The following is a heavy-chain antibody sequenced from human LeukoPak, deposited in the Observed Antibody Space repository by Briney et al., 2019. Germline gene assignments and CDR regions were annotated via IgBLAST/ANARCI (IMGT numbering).Heavy chain of an antibody. J-gene: IGHJ6*02. D-gene: IGHD6-13*01. CDR2: ISAYNGNT. V-gene: IGHV1-18*04. CDR3: ARDRIAAAGPDYYYYYGMDV. CDR1: GYTFTGYY. Sequence: ASVKVSCKASGYTFTGYYMHWVRQAPGQGLEWMGWISAYNGNTNYAQKLQGRVTMTTDTSTSTAYMELRSLRSDDTAVYYCARDRIAAAGPDYYYYYGMDVWGQGTTVTVSS.